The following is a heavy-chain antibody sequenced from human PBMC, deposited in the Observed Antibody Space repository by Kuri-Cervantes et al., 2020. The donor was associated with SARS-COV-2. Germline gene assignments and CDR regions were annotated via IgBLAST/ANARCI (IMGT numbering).Heavy chain of an antibody. CDR1: GFTFSSYS. V-gene: IGHV3-48*01. CDR3: ARVGWGSPFDY. Sequence: GVLRWLYSAASGFTFSSYSMNWVRQAPGKGLEWVSYISSSSSTIYYADSVKGRFTISRDNAKNSLYLQMNSLRAEDTAVYYCARVGWGSPFDYVGQGTLVTVSS. D-gene: IGHD7-27*01. CDR2: ISSSSSTI. J-gene: IGHJ4*02.